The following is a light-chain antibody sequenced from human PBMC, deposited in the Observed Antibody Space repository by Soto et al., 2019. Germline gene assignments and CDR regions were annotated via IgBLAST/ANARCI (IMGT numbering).Light chain of an antibody. V-gene: IGKV3-20*01. J-gene: IGKJ1*01. CDR2: ETS. Sequence: SQSPGTLSVSPGERVTLSCRGSQTFTSGHLAWYQQRPGQAPRLLIYETSTRAAGIPDRFSGSGSGTDFTLTISRLEPEDFAVYYCQQYDTSPRTFGQGTKVDIK. CDR3: QQYDTSPRT. CDR1: QTFTSGH.